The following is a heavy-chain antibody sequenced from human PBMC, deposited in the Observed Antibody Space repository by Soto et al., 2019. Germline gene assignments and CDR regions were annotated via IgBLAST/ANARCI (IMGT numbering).Heavy chain of an antibody. CDR1: GFTFSSYG. CDR3: AKGVGSGWYDAFDI. J-gene: IGHJ3*02. Sequence: GGSLRLSCAASGFTFSSYGMHWVRQAPGKGLEWVAVISYDGSNKYYADSVKGRFTISRDNSKNTLYLQMNSLRAEDTAVYYCAKGVGSGWYDAFDIWGQGTMVTVSS. D-gene: IGHD6-19*01. CDR2: ISYDGSNK. V-gene: IGHV3-30*18.